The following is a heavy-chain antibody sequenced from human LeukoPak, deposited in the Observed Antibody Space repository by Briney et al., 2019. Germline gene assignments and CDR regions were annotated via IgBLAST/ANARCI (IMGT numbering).Heavy chain of an antibody. CDR1: GGSISSYY. Sequence: SETLSLTCTVSGGSISSYYWGWIRQPPGKGLEWIGSIYYSGSTYYNPSLKSRVTISVDTSKNQFSLKLSSVTAADTAVYYCARESSSRRWFDPWGQGTLVTVSS. CDR2: IYYSGST. V-gene: IGHV4-39*07. J-gene: IGHJ5*02. D-gene: IGHD6-13*01. CDR3: ARESSSRRWFDP.